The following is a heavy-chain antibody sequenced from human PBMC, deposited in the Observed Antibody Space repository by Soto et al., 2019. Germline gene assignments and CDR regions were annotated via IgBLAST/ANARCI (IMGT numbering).Heavy chain of an antibody. CDR2: IYSGGST. V-gene: IGHV3-53*01. D-gene: IGHD3-10*01. CDR1: GFTVSSNY. CDR3: ARDLSGTRGVDY. J-gene: IGHJ4*02. Sequence: GGSLRLSCAASGFTVSSNYMSWVRQAPGKGLEWVSVIYSGGSTYYADSVKGRFTISRDNSKNTLYLQMNSLRAEDTAVYYCARDLSGTRGVDYWGQGTLVTAPQ.